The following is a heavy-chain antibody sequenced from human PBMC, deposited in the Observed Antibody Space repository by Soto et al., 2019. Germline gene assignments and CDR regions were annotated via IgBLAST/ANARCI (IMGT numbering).Heavy chain of an antibody. V-gene: IGHV3-48*02. CDR3: ARECGLLNWFDP. CDR2: ISSSSIII. J-gene: IGHJ5*02. CDR1: GFTFSSYS. Sequence: EVQLVESGGGLVQPGGSLRLSCAASGFTFSSYSMNWVRQAPGKGLEWVTYISSSSIIIYYADSVKGRFTISRDNAKNSLYLQMNSLRDEDTAVYYCARECGLLNWFDPWGQGTLVTVSS.